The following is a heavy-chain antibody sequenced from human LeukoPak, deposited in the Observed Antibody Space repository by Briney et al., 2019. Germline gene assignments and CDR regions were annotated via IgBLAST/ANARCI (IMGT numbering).Heavy chain of an antibody. V-gene: IGHV3-9*01. D-gene: IGHD3-3*01. CDR1: GFTFDDYA. CDR3: AKDQGYDFWSGSYYFDY. CDR2: ISWNSGSI. J-gene: IGHJ4*02. Sequence: GGSLRLSCAASGFTFDDYAMRWVRQAPGKGLEWVSGISWNSGSIGYADSVKGRFTISRDNAKNSLYLQMNSLRAEDTALYYCAKDQGYDFWSGSYYFDYWGQGTLVTVSS.